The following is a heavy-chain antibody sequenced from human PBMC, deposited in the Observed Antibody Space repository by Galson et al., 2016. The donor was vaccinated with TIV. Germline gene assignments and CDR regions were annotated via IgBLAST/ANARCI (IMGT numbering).Heavy chain of an antibody. Sequence: SLRLSCAASGFTFSRFWMHWVRQAPGKGLVCVSRISDDATTTTYADSVKGRFTISRDNTKNTLHLQMNSLRADDTAVYYCARHGDTATGDAFDIWGQGTMVTVSS. D-gene: IGHD5-18*01. CDR2: ISDDATTT. CDR3: ARHGDTATGDAFDI. CDR1: GFTFSRFW. V-gene: IGHV3-74*01. J-gene: IGHJ3*02.